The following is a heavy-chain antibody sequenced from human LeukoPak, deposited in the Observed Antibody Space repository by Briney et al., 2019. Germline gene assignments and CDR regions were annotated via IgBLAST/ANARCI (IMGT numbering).Heavy chain of an antibody. CDR1: GGSFSGYY. J-gene: IGHJ4*02. V-gene: IGHV4-34*01. CDR3: ARVRLLWFGQGGSFDY. CDR2: INHSGST. Sequence: SETLSLTCAVYGGSFSGYYWSWIRQPPGKGLEWIGEINHSGSTNYNPSLKSRVTISVDTPKNQFSPKLSSVTAADTAVYYCARVRLLWFGQGGSFDYWGQGTLVTVSS. D-gene: IGHD3-10*01.